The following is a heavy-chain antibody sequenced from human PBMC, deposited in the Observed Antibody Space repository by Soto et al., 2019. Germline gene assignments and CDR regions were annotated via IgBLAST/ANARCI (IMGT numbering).Heavy chain of an antibody. CDR1: GFTVSNNY. V-gene: IGHV3-66*01. Sequence: EVQLVESGGGLVQPGGSLRLSCAASGFTVSNNYMSWVRQAPGKGLEWVSLIYRDGKTFYADSVKGRFTISRDNSENTLYLPMSSLRAEDTAVYYCARDTTLMVGATRAYFDQWGQGTLVTVSS. CDR3: ARDTTLMVGATRAYFDQ. D-gene: IGHD1-26*01. J-gene: IGHJ4*02. CDR2: IYRDGKT.